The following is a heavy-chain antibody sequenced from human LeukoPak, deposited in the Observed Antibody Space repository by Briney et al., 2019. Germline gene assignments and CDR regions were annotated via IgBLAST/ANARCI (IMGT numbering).Heavy chain of an antibody. V-gene: IGHV1-2*02. J-gene: IGHJ3*02. CDR2: INPNSGGT. D-gene: IGHD2-8*01. Sequence: ASVKVSCKASGYTFTGYYMHWVRQAPGQGLEWMGWINPNSGGTNYAQKFQGRVTVTTDVSTATIHMALNNLRSDDTALYYCARDRGVPGPGNALDIWGQGTMVTVSS. CDR3: ARDRGVPGPGNALDI. CDR1: GYTFTGYY.